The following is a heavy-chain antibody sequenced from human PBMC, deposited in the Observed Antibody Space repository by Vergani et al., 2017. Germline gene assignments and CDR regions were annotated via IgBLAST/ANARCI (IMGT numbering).Heavy chain of an antibody. CDR2: IYYSGST. V-gene: IGHV4-59*01. Sequence: QVQLQESGPGLVNPSETLSLTCTVSGGSISSYYWSWIRQPPGKGLEWIGYIYYSGSTNYNPSLKSRVTISVDTSKNQFSLKLSSVTAADTAVYYCARDITIFGVVTHMDVWGKGTTVTVSS. J-gene: IGHJ6*03. CDR3: ARDITIFGVVTHMDV. CDR1: GGSISSYY. D-gene: IGHD3-3*01.